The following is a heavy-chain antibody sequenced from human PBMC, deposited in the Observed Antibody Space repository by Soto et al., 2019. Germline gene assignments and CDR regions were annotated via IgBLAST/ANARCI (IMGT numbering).Heavy chain of an antibody. CDR1: SSFA. J-gene: IGHJ4*02. D-gene: IGHD2-2*01. Sequence: SSFAMTWVRQAPGKGLEWIGSIYYSGSTYYNPSLKSRVTISVDTSKNQFSLKLSSVTAADTAVYYCARQIGLCSSTSCYVSGVDYWGQGTLVTVSS. V-gene: IGHV4-39*01. CDR2: IYYSGST. CDR3: ARQIGLCSSTSCYVSGVDY.